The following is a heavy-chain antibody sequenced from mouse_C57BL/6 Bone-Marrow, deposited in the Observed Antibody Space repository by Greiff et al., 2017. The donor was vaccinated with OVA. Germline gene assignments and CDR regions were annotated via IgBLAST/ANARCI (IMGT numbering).Heavy chain of an antibody. CDR2: IRSKSNNYAT. CDR1: GFSFNTYA. V-gene: IGHV10-1*01. J-gene: IGHJ4*01. CDR3: MRGSNYVMDY. D-gene: IGHD2-5*01. Sequence: VGGLVQPKGSLKLSCAASGFSFNTYAMNWVRQAPGKGLEWVARIRSKSNNYATYYADSVKDRFTISRDDSESMLYLQMNNLKTEDTAMYYCMRGSNYVMDYWGQGTSVTVSS.